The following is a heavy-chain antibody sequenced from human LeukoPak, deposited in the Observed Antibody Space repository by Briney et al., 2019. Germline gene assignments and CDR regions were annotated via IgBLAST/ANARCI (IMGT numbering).Heavy chain of an antibody. V-gene: IGHV4-34*01. CDR3: ARGFCFSSSCYPNWFDP. D-gene: IGHD6-13*01. CDR1: GGSFSGYY. J-gene: IGHJ5*02. CDR2: INHSGST. Sequence: KPSETLSLTCAVYGGSFSGYYWSWIRQPPGKGLEWIGEINHSGSTNYNPSLKSRVTISVDTSKNQFSLKLSSVTAADTAVYYCARGFCFSSSCYPNWFDPWGQGTLVTVST.